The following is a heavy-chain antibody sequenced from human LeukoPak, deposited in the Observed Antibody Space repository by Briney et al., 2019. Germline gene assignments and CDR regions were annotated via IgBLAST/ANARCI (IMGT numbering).Heavy chain of an antibody. V-gene: IGHV4-61*02. CDR3: ARAERRVSNAFDI. CDR1: GGSISSGSYY. J-gene: IGHJ3*02. CDR2: IYTSGST. Sequence: SETLSLTCTVSGGSISSGSYYWSWIRQPAGKGLEWIGRIYTSGSTNYNPSLKSRVTISVDTSKNQFSLKLSSVTAADTAVYYCARAERRVSNAFDIWGQETMVTVSS. D-gene: IGHD1-1*01.